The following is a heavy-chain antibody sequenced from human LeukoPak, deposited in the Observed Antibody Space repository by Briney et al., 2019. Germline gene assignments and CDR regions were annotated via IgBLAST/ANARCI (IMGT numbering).Heavy chain of an antibody. CDR2: IYTSGST. CDR3: ARDLQRSRRWFGDAFDI. V-gene: IGHV4-61*02. Sequence: MASETLSLTCTVSGGSISSGSYYWSWIRQPAGKGLEWIGRIYTSGSTNYNPSLKSRVTISVDTSKNQFSLKLSSVTAAGTAVYYCARDLQRSRRWFGDAFDIWGQGTMVTVSS. CDR1: GGSISSGSYY. J-gene: IGHJ3*02. D-gene: IGHD3-10*01.